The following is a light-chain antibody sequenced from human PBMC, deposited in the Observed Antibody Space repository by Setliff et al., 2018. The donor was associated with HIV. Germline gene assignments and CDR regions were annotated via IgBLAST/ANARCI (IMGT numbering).Light chain of an antibody. CDR2: RNS. J-gene: IGLJ2*01. CDR1: DANLGAGYD. V-gene: IGLV1-40*01. Sequence: QSALTQPPSVSGAPEQRVTISCTGSDANLGAGYDVHWYHQLPGTAPKLLIYRNSNRPSGVPDRFSGSKSGTAASLAVTGLQAEDEGDYYCQAYDSSLTGVGFGGGTKVTVL. CDR3: QAYDSSLTGVG.